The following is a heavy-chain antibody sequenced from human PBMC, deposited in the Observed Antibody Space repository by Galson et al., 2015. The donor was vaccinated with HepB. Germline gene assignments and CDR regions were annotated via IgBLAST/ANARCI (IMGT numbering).Heavy chain of an antibody. CDR1: GFTFSSYW. D-gene: IGHD4-17*01. CDR3: ARGGTDLDYGDYVDYYYGMDV. V-gene: IGHV3-74*01. Sequence: SLRLSCAASGFTFSSYWMHWVRHAPGKGLAWVSRINSDGSSTSYADSVKGRFTISRDNAKNTLYLQMNSLRAEDTAVYYCARGGTDLDYGDYVDYYYGMDVWGQGTTVTVSS. CDR2: INSDGSST. J-gene: IGHJ6*02.